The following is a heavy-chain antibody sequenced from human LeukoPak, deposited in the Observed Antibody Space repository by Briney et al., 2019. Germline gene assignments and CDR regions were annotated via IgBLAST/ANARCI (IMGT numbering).Heavy chain of an antibody. CDR3: ARGVPFLGGSQDAFDI. V-gene: IGHV1-46*01. Sequence: ASVKVSCKASGYTFTSYYMHWVRQAPGQGLEWMGIINPSGGSTSYAQKFQGRVTMTRDTSTSTVYMELSSLRSEDTAVYYCARGVPFLGGSQDAFDIWGQGTTVTVSS. CDR2: INPSGGST. CDR1: GYTFTSYY. D-gene: IGHD3-16*01. J-gene: IGHJ3*02.